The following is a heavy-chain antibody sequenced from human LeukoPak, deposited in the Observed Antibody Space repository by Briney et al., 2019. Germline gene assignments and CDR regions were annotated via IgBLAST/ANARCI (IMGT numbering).Heavy chain of an antibody. Sequence: GGSLRLSCAASGFTFSSYAMHWVRQAPGKGLEWVAVISYDGSNKYYADSVKGRFTISRDNSKNTLYLQMNSLRAEDTAVYYCAKELVESSGWYHYYYYMDVWGKGTTVTVSS. CDR3: AKELVESSGWYHYYYYMDV. CDR1: GFTFSSYA. D-gene: IGHD6-19*01. J-gene: IGHJ6*03. V-gene: IGHV3-30-3*01. CDR2: ISYDGSNK.